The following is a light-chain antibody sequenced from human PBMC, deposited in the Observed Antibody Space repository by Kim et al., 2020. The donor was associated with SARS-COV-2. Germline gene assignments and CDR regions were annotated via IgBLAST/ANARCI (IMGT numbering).Light chain of an antibody. CDR1: QSLLHSNGYNY. CDR3: MQALQTPIT. Sequence: DIVMTQSPLSLPVTPGEPASISCRPSQSLLHSNGYNYLDWYLQKPGQSPQLLIYLGSNRASGVPDRFSGSGSGTDFTLKISRVEAEDVGVYYCMQALQTPITFGQGTRLEI. J-gene: IGKJ5*01. V-gene: IGKV2-28*01. CDR2: LGS.